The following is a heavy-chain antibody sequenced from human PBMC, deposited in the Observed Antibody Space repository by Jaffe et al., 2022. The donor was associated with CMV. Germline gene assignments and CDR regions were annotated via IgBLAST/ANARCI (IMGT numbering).Heavy chain of an antibody. CDR1: GGSISSYY. J-gene: IGHJ4*02. CDR2: IYYSGST. D-gene: IGHD1-26*01. CDR3: ARLFKVGATPFDY. V-gene: IGHV4-59*08. Sequence: QVQLQESGPGLVKPSETLSLTCTVSGGSISSYYWSWIRQPPGKGLEWIGYIYYSGSTNYNPSLKSRVTISVDTSKNQFSLKLSSVTAADTAVYYCARLFKVGATPFDYWGQGTLVTVSS.